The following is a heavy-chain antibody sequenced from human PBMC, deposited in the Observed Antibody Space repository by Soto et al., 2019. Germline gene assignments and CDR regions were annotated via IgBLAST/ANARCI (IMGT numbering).Heavy chain of an antibody. Sequence: PXGCLILSCAASGFTFSSYGMHWVRKAPGKGLEWVAVISYDGSNKYYADSVKGRFTISRDNSKNTLYLQMNSLRAEDTAVYYCAKDLGITIFGVPTYYYYGMDVWRQGPTFTVSS. V-gene: IGHV3-30*18. CDR1: GFTFSSYG. CDR2: ISYDGSNK. D-gene: IGHD3-3*01. CDR3: AKDLGITIFGVPTYYYYGMDV. J-gene: IGHJ6*02.